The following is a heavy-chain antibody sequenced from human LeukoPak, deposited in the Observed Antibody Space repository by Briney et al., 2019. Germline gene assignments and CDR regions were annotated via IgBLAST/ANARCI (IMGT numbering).Heavy chain of an antibody. CDR3: ARDSGSYSVYAFDI. CDR1: GFAFSDYG. CDR2: ISSDGSNE. D-gene: IGHD1-26*01. J-gene: IGHJ3*02. Sequence: QTGGSLRLSCAASGFAFSDYGMHWVRQAPGKGLEWVAVISSDGSNEYYADSVRGRSTVSRDNSKNTVYLQINSLRAEDTAVYYCARDSGSYSVYAFDIWGQGTMVTVSS. V-gene: IGHV3-30*03.